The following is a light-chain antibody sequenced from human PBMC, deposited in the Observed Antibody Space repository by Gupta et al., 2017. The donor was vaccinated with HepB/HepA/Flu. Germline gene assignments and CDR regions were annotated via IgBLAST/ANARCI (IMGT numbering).Light chain of an antibody. V-gene: IGKV3-20*01. CDR3: QQYGGSPRIT. Sequence: EIVLTQSPGTLSLSPGERATLSCRASQRVSSSYLAWYQQKPGQAPRLLIYGASTRAAGIPDRFSGSGSGTDFTLTISRLEPEDFAVYYCQQYGGSPRITFGQGTRLEIK. J-gene: IGKJ5*01. CDR1: QRVSSSY. CDR2: GAS.